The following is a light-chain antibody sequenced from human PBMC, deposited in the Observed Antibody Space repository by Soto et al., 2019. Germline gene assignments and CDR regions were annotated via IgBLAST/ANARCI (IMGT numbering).Light chain of an antibody. CDR1: SSDVGGYNY. V-gene: IGLV2-11*01. J-gene: IGLJ1*01. CDR2: DVN. Sequence: QSALTQPRSVSGSPGQSVTISCTGTSSDVGGYNYVSWYQQHPGKAPKLMIYDVNKRPSGVPDRFSGSRSGNTASLTISGLRAEDEADYYCCSYANSGSFVFGTGTKLTVL. CDR3: CSYANSGSFV.